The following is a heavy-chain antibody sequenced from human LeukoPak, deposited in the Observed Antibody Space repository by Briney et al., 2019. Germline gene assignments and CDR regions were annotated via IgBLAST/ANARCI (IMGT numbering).Heavy chain of an antibody. CDR2: IYYSGSA. Sequence: PSEILSLTCTVSGGSISGYYWSWIRQPPGKGLEWIGYIYYSGSANYNPSLNSRVTISVDTSKNHFSLKLNSVTAADTAVYYCARRADYFDYWGQGTLVTVSS. CDR1: GGSISGYY. V-gene: IGHV4-59*08. J-gene: IGHJ4*02. CDR3: ARRADYFDY.